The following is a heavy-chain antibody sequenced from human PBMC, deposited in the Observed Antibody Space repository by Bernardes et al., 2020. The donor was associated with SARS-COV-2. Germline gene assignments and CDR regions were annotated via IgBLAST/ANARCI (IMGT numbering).Heavy chain of an antibody. CDR3: STGGVLSGSYKGVDY. Sequence: GGSLKLSCAASAFTFNNAYMTWVRKAPGKGLESVGHIKSKADGGTTYYAAPVKGRFTISRDDSKTTLYLQMNSLKTEDTAVYYCSTGGVLSGSYKGVDYWGQGTLVTVSS. CDR2: IKSKADGGTT. D-gene: IGHD1-26*01. V-gene: IGHV3-15*01. CDR1: AFTFNNAY. J-gene: IGHJ4*02.